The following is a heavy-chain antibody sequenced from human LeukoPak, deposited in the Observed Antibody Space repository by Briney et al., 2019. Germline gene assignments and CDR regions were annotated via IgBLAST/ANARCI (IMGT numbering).Heavy chain of an antibody. CDR3: ARGDSGYFDY. V-gene: IGHV4-59*12. J-gene: IGHJ4*02. CDR1: GASINSYY. D-gene: IGHD1-26*01. CDR2: IYYSGST. Sequence: SETLSLTCTVSGASINSYYWSWIRQPPGKGLEWIGYIYYSGSTNYNPSLKSRVTISVDRSKNQFSLKLSSVTAADTAVYYCARGDSGYFDYWGQGTLVTVSS.